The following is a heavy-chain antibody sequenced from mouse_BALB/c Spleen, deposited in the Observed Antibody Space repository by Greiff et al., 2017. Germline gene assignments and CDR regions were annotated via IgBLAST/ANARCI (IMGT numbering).Heavy chain of an antibody. CDR2: INPSTGYT. D-gene: IGHD1-1*01. V-gene: IGHV1-7*01. CDR3: AREDYYGSNPPVDD. CDR1: GYTFTSYW. J-gene: IGHJ4*01. Sequence: VQLQQSGAELAKPGASVKMSCKASGYTFTSYWMHWVKQRPGQGLEWIGYINPSTGYTEYNQKFKDKATLTADKSSSTAYMQLSSLTSEDSAVYYCAREDYYGSNPPVDDWGQGTSVTVSS.